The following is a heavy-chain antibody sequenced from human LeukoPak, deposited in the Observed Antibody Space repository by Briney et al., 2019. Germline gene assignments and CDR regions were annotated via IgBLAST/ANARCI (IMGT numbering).Heavy chain of an antibody. J-gene: IGHJ6*02. D-gene: IGHD3-16*01. V-gene: IGHV4-34*01. Sequence: SETLSLTCAVYGGSFSGYYWSWIRQPPGKGLEWIGEINHSGSTNYNPSLESRVTISVDTSKNQFSLKLSSVTAADTAVYYCARRGYYYYYGMDVWGQGTTVTVSS. CDR1: GGSFSGYY. CDR2: INHSGST. CDR3: ARRGYYYYYGMDV.